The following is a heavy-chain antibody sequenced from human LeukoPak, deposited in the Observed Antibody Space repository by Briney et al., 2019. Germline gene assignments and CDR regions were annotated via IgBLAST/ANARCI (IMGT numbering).Heavy chain of an antibody. D-gene: IGHD6-19*01. Sequence: GASVKVSCKASRYTFTGYYMHWVRQAPGQGLEWMGWINPNSGDTNYAQKFQGRVTMTRDTSITTVYMELSRLRSDDTAVYFCASGWSITGWYNNWFDPWAREPWSPSPQ. CDR2: INPNSGDT. V-gene: IGHV1-2*02. J-gene: IGHJ5*02. CDR1: RYTFTGYY. CDR3: ASGWSITGWYNNWFDP.